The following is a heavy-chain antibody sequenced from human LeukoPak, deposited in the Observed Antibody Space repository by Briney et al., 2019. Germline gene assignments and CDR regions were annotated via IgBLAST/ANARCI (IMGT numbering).Heavy chain of an antibody. CDR2: ISYDGSNK. Sequence: AGGSLRLSCAASGFTFSSYGMHWVRQAPGKGLEWVAVISYDGSNKYYADSVKGRFTISRDNAKNSLYLQMNSLRDEDTAVYYCARDVSSGWYDYFDYWGQGTLVTVSS. J-gene: IGHJ4*02. CDR1: GFTFSSYG. V-gene: IGHV3-30*03. D-gene: IGHD6-19*01. CDR3: ARDVSSGWYDYFDY.